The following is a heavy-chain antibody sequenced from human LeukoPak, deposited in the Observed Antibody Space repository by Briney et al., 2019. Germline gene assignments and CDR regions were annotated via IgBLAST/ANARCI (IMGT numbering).Heavy chain of an antibody. CDR1: GFTFSSYW. J-gene: IGHJ6*02. V-gene: IGHV3-7*01. CDR2: IKQDGSEK. CDR3: ARANSSGPYYYYGMDV. Sequence: GGSLRLSCAASGFTFSSYWMSWVRQAPGKGLEWEANIKQDGSEKYYVDSVKGRFTISRDNAKNSLCLQMNSLRAEDTAVYYCARANSSGPYYYYGMDVWGQGTTVTVSS. D-gene: IGHD6-6*01.